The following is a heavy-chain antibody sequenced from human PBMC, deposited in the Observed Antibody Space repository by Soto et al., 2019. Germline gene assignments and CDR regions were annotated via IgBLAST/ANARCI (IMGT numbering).Heavy chain of an antibody. CDR1: GFTFSSYA. CDR3: ARDRGWRGYSYGARFDY. CDR2: ISYDGSNK. D-gene: IGHD5-18*01. Sequence: QVQLVESGGGVVQPGRSLRLSCAASGFTFSSYAMHWVRQAPGKGLEWVAVISYDGSNKYYADSVKGRFTISRDNSKNTLDLQMNSLRAEDTAVYYCARDRGWRGYSYGARFDYWGQGTLVTVSS. J-gene: IGHJ4*02. V-gene: IGHV3-30-3*01.